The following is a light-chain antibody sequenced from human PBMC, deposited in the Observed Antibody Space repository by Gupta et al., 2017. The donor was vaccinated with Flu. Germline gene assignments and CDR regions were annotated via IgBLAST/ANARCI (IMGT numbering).Light chain of an antibody. CDR1: HSLAGS. CDR3: QQYGHGPLT. Sequence: PGDTATLACRASHSLAGSLAWYQQMPGQAPRLLIFGPSTRATGVPARFSGSGSGTEFTLTISSLQSEDFALYYCQQYGHGPLTFGQGTRLEIK. CDR2: GPS. V-gene: IGKV3-15*01. J-gene: IGKJ5*01.